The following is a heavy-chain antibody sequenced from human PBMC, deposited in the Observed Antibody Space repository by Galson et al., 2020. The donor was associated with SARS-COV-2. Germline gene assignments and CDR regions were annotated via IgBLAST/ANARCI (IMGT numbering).Heavy chain of an antibody. V-gene: IGHV3-9*01. D-gene: IGHD3-22*01. CDR2: ISWNSGSI. Sequence: GGSLRLSCAASGFTFDDYAMHWVRQAPGQGLAWVSGISWNSGSIGYADSVKGRFTISRDNAKNSLYLQMNSLRAEDTALYYCAKDLSWGVVVSGFGYWGQGTLVTVSS. CDR1: GFTFDDYA. J-gene: IGHJ4*02. CDR3: AKDLSWGVVVSGFGY.